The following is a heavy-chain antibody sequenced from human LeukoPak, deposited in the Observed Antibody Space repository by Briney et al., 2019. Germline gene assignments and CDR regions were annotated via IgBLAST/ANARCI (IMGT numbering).Heavy chain of an antibody. CDR2: IRYDGSNK. CDR1: GFTFSSYG. D-gene: IGHD4-23*01. CDR3: AKSVAASYYYMDV. Sequence: PGGSLRLSCAASGFTFSSYGMHWVAQAPGKGWEWGAFIRYDGSNKYYADSVKGRFTISRDNAKNTLYLQMNSLRSDDSAVYYCAKSVAASYYYMDVWGKGTTVTVSS. V-gene: IGHV3-30*02. J-gene: IGHJ6*03.